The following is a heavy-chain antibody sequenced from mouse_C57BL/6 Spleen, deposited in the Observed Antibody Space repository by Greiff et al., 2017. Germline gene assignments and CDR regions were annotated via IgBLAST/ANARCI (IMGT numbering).Heavy chain of an antibody. CDR2: IDPSDSYT. CDR1: GYTFTSYW. Sequence: QVQLKQPGAELVMPGASVKLSCKASGYTFTSYWMHWVKQRPGQGLEWIGEIDPSDSYTNYNQKFKGKSTLTVDKSSSTAYMQLSSLTSEDSAVYYCARSSYYYGSSYGFAYWGQGTLVTVAA. J-gene: IGHJ3*01. V-gene: IGHV1-69*01. D-gene: IGHD1-1*01. CDR3: ARSSYYYGSSYGFAY.